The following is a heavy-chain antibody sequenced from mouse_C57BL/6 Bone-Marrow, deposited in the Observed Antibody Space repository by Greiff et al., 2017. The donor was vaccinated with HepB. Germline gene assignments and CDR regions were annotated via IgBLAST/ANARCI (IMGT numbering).Heavy chain of an antibody. V-gene: IGHV1-63*01. D-gene: IGHD2-5*01. CDR2: IYPGGGYT. CDR1: GYTFTNYW. CDR3: ARGYYSNYDYAMDY. J-gene: IGHJ4*01. Sequence: QVQLQQSGAELVRPGTSVKMSCKASGYTFTNYWIGWAKQRPGHGLEWIGDIYPGGGYTNYNEKFKGKATLTADKSSSTAYMQFSSLTSEDSAIYYCARGYYSNYDYAMDYWGQGTSVTVSS.